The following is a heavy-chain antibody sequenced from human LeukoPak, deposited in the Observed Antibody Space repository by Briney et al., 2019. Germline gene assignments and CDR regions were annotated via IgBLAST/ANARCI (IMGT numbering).Heavy chain of an antibody. CDR1: GYSISSSNW. CDR2: TYYSGTT. D-gene: IGHD5-12*01. CDR3: ARGKGVSTEKIVATIYYFDY. V-gene: IGHV4-28*03. J-gene: IGHJ4*02. Sequence: SDTLSLTCAVSGYSISSSNWWGWIRQPPGKELEWIGHTYYSGTTYYNPSLKSRVTISVDTSKNQFSLKLSSVTAADTAVYYCARGKGVSTEKIVATIYYFDYWGQGTLVTVSS.